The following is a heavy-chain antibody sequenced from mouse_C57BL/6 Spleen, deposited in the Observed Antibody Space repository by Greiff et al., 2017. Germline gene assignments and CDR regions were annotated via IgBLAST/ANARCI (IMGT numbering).Heavy chain of an antibody. CDR3: ARWAHYYGSSSYYFDY. Sequence: VQLVESGPELVKPGASVKLSCKASGYTFTSYDINWVKQRPGQGLEWIGWIYPRDGSTKYNEKFKGKATLTVDTSSSTAYMERHSLTSEDSAVYFCARWAHYYGSSSYYFDYWGQGTTLTVSS. J-gene: IGHJ2*01. CDR2: IYPRDGST. V-gene: IGHV1-85*01. CDR1: GYTFTSYD. D-gene: IGHD1-1*01.